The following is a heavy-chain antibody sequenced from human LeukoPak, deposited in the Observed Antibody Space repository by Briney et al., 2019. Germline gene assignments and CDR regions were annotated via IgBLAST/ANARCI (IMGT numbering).Heavy chain of an antibody. CDR3: ARICGSGRGHDAFDI. Sequence: PGGSLRLYCAASGFTFSSYSRNWLRQAPGQGLVWVSCINNSSTYIYYTDSVRGRMTISTDNAKNSLDLKMNSLRAEDTAVYYCARICGSGRGHDAFDIWGQGTMVTVSS. CDR1: GFTFSSYS. D-gene: IGHD3-16*01. V-gene: IGHV3-21*01. CDR2: INNSSTYI. J-gene: IGHJ3*02.